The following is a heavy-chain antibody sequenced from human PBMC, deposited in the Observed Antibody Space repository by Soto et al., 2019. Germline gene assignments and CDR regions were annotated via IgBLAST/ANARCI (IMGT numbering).Heavy chain of an antibody. J-gene: IGHJ4*02. CDR1: GGSISSYY. D-gene: IGHD6-19*01. CDR3: ARFSGWYSAFDY. Sequence: SETLSLTCTVSGGSISSYYWSWIRQPPGKGLEWIGYVYYSGSTNYNPSLKSRVTISVDTSKNEFSLKLSSVTAADTAVYYCARFSGWYSAFDYWGQGAPVTVSS. CDR2: VYYSGST. V-gene: IGHV4-59*01.